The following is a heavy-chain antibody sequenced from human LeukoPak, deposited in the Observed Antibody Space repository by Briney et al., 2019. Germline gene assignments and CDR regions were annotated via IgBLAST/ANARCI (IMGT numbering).Heavy chain of an antibody. D-gene: IGHD2-15*01. J-gene: IGHJ4*02. CDR3: ARVRDTPHWYFDY. CDR2: IYASGTI. V-gene: IGHV4-4*07. Sequence: PSETLSLTCTVSGVSISNYYWTWIRQPAGKGLECIGRIYASGTINYNPSLRSRVTMSVDTSKNQFSLKLSSVTAADTAIYYCARVRDTPHWYFDYWGQGTLVTVSS. CDR1: GVSISNYY.